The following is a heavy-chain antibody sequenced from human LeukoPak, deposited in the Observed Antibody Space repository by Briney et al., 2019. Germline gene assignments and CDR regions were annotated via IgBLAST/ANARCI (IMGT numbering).Heavy chain of an antibody. J-gene: IGHJ3*01. CDR2: ISSTSSYI. CDR1: GFTVSSNY. V-gene: IGHV3-21*01. Sequence: GGSLRLSCAASGFTVSSNYMSWVRQAPGKGLEWVSSISSTSSYIYYEDSVKGRFTISRDNAKDSLYLQLSSLRADDAAVYYCARGQSTTGAFDVWGQGTLVAVSS. D-gene: IGHD1-14*01. CDR3: ARGQSTTGAFDV.